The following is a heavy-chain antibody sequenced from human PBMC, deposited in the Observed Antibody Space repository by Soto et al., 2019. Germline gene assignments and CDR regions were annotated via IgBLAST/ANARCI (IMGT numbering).Heavy chain of an antibody. Sequence: GGSLRLSCAASGFTGSSNYMSWVRQAPGKGLEWVSVIYSGGSTYYADSVKGRFTISRHNSKNTLYLQMNSLRAEDTAVYYCASSFGVATTFYYYYYMDVWGKGTTVTVSS. V-gene: IGHV3-53*04. CDR2: IYSGGST. CDR3: ASSFGVATTFYYYYYMDV. CDR1: GFTGSSNY. J-gene: IGHJ6*03. D-gene: IGHD5-12*01.